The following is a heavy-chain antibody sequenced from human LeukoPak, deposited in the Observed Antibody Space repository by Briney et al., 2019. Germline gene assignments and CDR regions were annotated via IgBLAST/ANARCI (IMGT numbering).Heavy chain of an antibody. Sequence: GGSLRLSCAASGFTFSSYWMHWVRQAPGKGLVWVSRINTDGSDTAYADSVKGRFTISRDNAKITLYLQMNSLKTEDTAMYYCTRHKGGYDYWGQGTLVTVSS. CDR1: GFTFSSYW. CDR2: INTDGSDT. J-gene: IGHJ4*02. V-gene: IGHV3-74*01. CDR3: TRHKGGYDY. D-gene: IGHD5-12*01.